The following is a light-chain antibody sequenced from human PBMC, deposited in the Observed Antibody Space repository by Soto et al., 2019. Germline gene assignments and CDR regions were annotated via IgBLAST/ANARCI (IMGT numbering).Light chain of an antibody. CDR1: QSVSSN. V-gene: IGKV3-15*01. CDR3: QQYNNWPPLT. Sequence: EIVMTQSPATLSVSPGERATLSCRASQSVSSNLAWYQQKPGQAPRLLIYGAYTSATGIPASFSGSGSGTEFTLTISSLQSEDFAVYYCQQYNNWPPLTFGGGTKVEIK. J-gene: IGKJ4*01. CDR2: GAY.